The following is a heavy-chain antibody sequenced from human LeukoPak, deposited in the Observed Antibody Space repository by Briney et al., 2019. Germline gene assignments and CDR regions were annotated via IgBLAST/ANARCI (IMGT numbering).Heavy chain of an antibody. CDR3: VKDHLWFGELSRFDY. V-gene: IGHV3-64D*06. CDR2: ISSNGGST. CDR1: GFTFSSYA. D-gene: IGHD3-10*01. Sequence: PGRSLRLSCSASGFTFSSYAMHWVRQAPGKGLEYVSAISSNGGSTYYADSVKGRFTISRDNSKNTLYLQMSSLRAEDTAVYYCVKDHLWFGELSRFDYWGQGTLVTVSS. J-gene: IGHJ4*02.